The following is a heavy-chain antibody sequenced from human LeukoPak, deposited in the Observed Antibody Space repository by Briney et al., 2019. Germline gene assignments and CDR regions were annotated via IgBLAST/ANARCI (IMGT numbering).Heavy chain of an antibody. V-gene: IGHV4-59*01. J-gene: IGHJ6*02. Sequence: SETLSLTCTVSGGSISSYYWSWIRQPPGKGLEWIGYIYYSGSTNYNPSLKSRVTISVDTSKNQFSLKLSSVTAADTAVYYCARMWESTGYYYYGMDVWGQGTTVTVSS. CDR1: GGSISSYY. CDR3: ARMWESTGYYYYGMDV. CDR2: IYYSGST. D-gene: IGHD1-26*01.